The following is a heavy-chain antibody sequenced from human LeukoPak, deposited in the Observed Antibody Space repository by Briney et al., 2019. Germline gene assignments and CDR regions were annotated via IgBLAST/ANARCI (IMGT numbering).Heavy chain of an antibody. J-gene: IGHJ4*02. Sequence: PSETLSLTCTVSGGSISSGDYYWSWIRQPPGKGLEWIRYIYYSGSTYYNPSLKSRVTISVDTSKNQFSLKLSSVTAADTAVYYCARIAGIAYFDYWGQGTLVTVSS. V-gene: IGHV4-30-4*01. CDR2: IYYSGST. D-gene: IGHD2-21*01. CDR1: GGSISSGDYY. CDR3: ARIAGIAYFDY.